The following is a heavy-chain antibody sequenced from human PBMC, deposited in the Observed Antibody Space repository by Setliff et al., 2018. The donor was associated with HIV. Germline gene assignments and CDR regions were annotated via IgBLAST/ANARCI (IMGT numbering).Heavy chain of an antibody. Sequence: GPSVKVSCKASGYDFSSYSMMWVRQTPGQGLERLGWISGLTGEVRLAKEFQGRVTLTTSAYTAYMELKSLRSEDRGVYYCARGGLGFLDWCLPDSWGQGTQVTVSS. CDR3: ARGGLGFLDWCLPDS. CDR1: GYDFSSYS. CDR2: ISGLTGEV. V-gene: IGHV1-18*04. D-gene: IGHD2-21*02. J-gene: IGHJ4*02.